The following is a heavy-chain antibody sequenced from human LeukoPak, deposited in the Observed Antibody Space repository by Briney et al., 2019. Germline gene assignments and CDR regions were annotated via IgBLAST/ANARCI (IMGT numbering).Heavy chain of an antibody. D-gene: IGHD2-2*01. CDR2: IYPGDSDT. CDR1: GYSFTTYW. V-gene: IGHV5-51*01. CDR3: ARRQGCSSTSCPPDY. Sequence: GESLKISCRGSGYSFTTYWIGWVRQMPGKGLEWMGIIYPGDSDTRYSPSFQGQVTMSDVKCINTDYLQWSSLKASDTAMYFCARRQGCSSTSCPPDYWGQGTLVTVSS. J-gene: IGHJ4*02.